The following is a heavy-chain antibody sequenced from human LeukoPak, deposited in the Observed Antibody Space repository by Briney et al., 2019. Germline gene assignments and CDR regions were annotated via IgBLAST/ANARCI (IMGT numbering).Heavy chain of an antibody. CDR1: GYTFTGYY. D-gene: IGHD3-10*01. Sequence: GASVKVSCKASGYTFTGYYIHWVRQAPGQGLEWMGWINSNSGGTNYAQKFQDRVTMNRDTSISTAYMELNRLRFDDTAVYYCARDMGITMVRELNTGQNNWFDPWGQGTLVTVSS. V-gene: IGHV1-2*02. CDR2: INSNSGGT. J-gene: IGHJ5*02. CDR3: ARDMGITMVRELNTGQNNWFDP.